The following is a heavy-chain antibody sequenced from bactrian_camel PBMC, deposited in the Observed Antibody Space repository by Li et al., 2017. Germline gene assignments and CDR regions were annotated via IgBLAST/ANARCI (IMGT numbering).Heavy chain of an antibody. CDR1: TATYSTNC. V-gene: IGHV3S40*01. D-gene: IGHD6*01. Sequence: DVQLVESGGGSVQAGGSLRLSCAASTATYSTNCMGWFRQAPGKERERVATIYRGGGSTYYADSVKGRFTISQDNAKNTVSLQMNSLKAEDTAMYYCATGLRGTWSNLRDWSYWGQGTQVTVS. CDR3: ATGLRGTWSNLRDWSY. J-gene: IGHJ4*01. CDR2: IYRGGGST.